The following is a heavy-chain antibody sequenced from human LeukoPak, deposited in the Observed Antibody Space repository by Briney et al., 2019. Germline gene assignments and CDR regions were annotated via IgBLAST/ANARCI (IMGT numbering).Heavy chain of an antibody. Sequence: PGGSLRLSCAASVFTFSSYWMSWVRQAPGKGLEWVANIKQDGSEKYYVDSVKGRFTMSRDNAKNSLYLQMNSLRAEDTAVYYCARAPWIQLWSYYFDYWGQGTLVTVSS. CDR1: VFTFSSYW. J-gene: IGHJ4*02. CDR3: ARAPWIQLWSYYFDY. V-gene: IGHV3-7*01. D-gene: IGHD5-18*01. CDR2: IKQDGSEK.